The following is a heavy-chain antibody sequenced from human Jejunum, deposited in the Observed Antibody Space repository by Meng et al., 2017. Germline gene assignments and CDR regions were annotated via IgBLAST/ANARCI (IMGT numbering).Heavy chain of an antibody. Sequence: HVPSQGSGPGLVKPSETPSLTFTVSGGSISGYYWSWLRQPPGKGLEWIGYIYYSGSTNYNPSLKSRVTISVDTSKNQFSLKLSSVTAADTAVYYCARDGFSIGHHFDYWGQASLVTVSS. D-gene: IGHD2-15*01. CDR2: IYYSGST. CDR3: ARDGFSIGHHFDY. V-gene: IGHV4-59*01. J-gene: IGHJ4*01. CDR1: GGSISGYY.